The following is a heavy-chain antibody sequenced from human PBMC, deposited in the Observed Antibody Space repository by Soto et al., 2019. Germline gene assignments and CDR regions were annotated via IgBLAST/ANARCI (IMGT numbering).Heavy chain of an antibody. D-gene: IGHD1-7*01. J-gene: IGHJ4*02. CDR1: GCTFTSYA. V-gene: IGHV1-3*01. CDR3: ARGESPGAFRRGTPLDY. CDR2: INAGNGNT. Sequence: GASVKVSCKASGCTFTSYAMHWVRQAPGQRLEWMGWINAGNGNTKYSQKFQGRVTITRDTSASTAYMELSSLRSEDTAVYYCARGESPGAFRRGTPLDYWGQGTLVTVSS.